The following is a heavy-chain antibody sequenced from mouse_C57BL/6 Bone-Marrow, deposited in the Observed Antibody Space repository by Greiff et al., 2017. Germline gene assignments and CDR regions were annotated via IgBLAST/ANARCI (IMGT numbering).Heavy chain of an antibody. J-gene: IGHJ3*01. V-gene: IGHV1-66*01. D-gene: IGHD2-1*01. Sequence: VMLVESGPELVKPGASVKISCKASGYSFTSYYIHWVKQRPGQGLEWIGWIYPGSGNTKYNEKFKGKATLTADTSSSTAYMQLSSLTSEDSAVYYCAIYYGNPVAYWGQGTLVTVSA. CDR1: GYSFTSYY. CDR2: IYPGSGNT. CDR3: AIYYGNPVAY.